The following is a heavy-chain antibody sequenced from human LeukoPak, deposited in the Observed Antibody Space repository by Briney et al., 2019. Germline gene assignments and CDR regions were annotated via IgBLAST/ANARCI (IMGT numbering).Heavy chain of an antibody. J-gene: IGHJ4*02. Sequence: GRSLRLSCAASGFTFSSYGMHWVRQAPGKGLEWVAVISYDGSNKYYADSVKGRFTISRDNSKNTLYLQMNSLRAEDTAVYYCAKDGCSSTSCFDYWGQGTLVTVSS. CDR2: ISYDGSNK. CDR3: AKDGCSSTSCFDY. D-gene: IGHD2-2*01. CDR1: GFTFSSYG. V-gene: IGHV3-30*18.